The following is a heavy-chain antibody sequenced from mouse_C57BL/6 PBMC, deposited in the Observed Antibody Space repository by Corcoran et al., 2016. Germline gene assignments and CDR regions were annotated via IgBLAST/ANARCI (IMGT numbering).Heavy chain of an antibody. J-gene: IGHJ4*01. CDR1: GYTFTDYY. V-gene: IGHV1-26*01. D-gene: IGHD2-3*01. CDR3: ARVGYYLHGGYYYAMDY. CDR2: INPNNGGT. Sequence: EVQLQQSGPELVKPGASVKISCKASGYTFTDYYMNWVKQSHGKSLEWIGDINPNNGGTSYNQKFKGKATLTVDKSSSTAYMELRSLTSEDSAVYYCARVGYYLHGGYYYAMDYWGQGTSVTVSS.